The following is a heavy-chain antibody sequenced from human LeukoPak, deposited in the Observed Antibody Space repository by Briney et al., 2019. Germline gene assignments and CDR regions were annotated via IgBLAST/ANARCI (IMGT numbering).Heavy chain of an antibody. Sequence: SETLSLTCTVSGGSISSSSYYWGWIRQPPGKGLEWIGSIYYSGSTYYNPSLKSRVTISVDTSKSQFSLKLSSVTAADTAVYYCARLGSTMVRGALFDYWGQGTLVTVSS. J-gene: IGHJ4*02. V-gene: IGHV4-39*01. CDR3: ARLGSTMVRGALFDY. CDR2: IYYSGST. D-gene: IGHD3-10*01. CDR1: GGSISSSSYY.